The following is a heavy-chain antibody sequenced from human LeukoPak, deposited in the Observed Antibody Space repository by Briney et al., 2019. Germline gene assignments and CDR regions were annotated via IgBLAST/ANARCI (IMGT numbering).Heavy chain of an antibody. CDR3: ARGGYCSSTSCYKALFFDF. CDR2: IYYSGST. D-gene: IGHD2-2*02. CDR1: GGSVSSSSYY. J-gene: IGHJ4*02. Sequence: SETLSLTCTVSGGSVSSSSYYWGWIRQPPGKGLEWIGYIYYSGSTNYNPSVKSRVTISVDTSKNQFSLKLSSVTAADTAVYYCARGGYCSSTSCYKALFFDFWGQGTLVTVSS. V-gene: IGHV4-61*01.